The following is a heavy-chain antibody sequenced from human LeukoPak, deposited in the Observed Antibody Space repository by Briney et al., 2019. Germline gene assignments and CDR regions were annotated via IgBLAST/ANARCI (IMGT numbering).Heavy chain of an antibody. CDR1: GGSFSGYY. Sequence: SETLSLTCAVYGGSFSGYYWSWIRQPPGKGLEWIGEINHSGSTNYNPSLKSRVTISVDTSKNQFSLKLSSVTAADTAVYYCARGVAGAGTAMANDFDYWGQGTLVTVSS. CDR3: ARGVAGAGTAMANDFDY. CDR2: INHSGST. D-gene: IGHD5-18*01. V-gene: IGHV4-34*01. J-gene: IGHJ4*02.